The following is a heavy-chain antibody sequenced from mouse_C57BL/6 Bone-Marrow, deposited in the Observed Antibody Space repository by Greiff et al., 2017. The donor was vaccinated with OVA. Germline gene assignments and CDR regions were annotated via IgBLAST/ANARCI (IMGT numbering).Heavy chain of an antibody. Sequence: QVHVKQSGAELVKPGASVKISCKASGYAFSIYWMNWVKQRPGKGLEWIGQIYPGDGDSNYNGKFKGKATLTADKSSSTAYMQLSSLTSEDSAVYFCARGGTWFAYWGQGTLVTVSA. CDR1: GYAFSIYW. CDR3: ARGGTWFAY. CDR2: IYPGDGDS. V-gene: IGHV1-80*01. J-gene: IGHJ3*01.